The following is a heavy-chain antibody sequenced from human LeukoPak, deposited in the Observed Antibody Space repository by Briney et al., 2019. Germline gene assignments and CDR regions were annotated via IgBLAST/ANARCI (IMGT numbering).Heavy chain of an antibody. D-gene: IGHD3-10*01. V-gene: IGHV3-48*03. J-gene: IGHJ4*02. CDR2: ISSSGSTI. CDR3: ARSRGSGSYSDY. Sequence: GGSLRLSCAASGFTFSSYEMNWVRQAPGKGLEWVSYISSSGSTIYYADSVKGRFTISRDNAKNSLYLQMNGLRAEDTAVYYCARSRGSGSYSDYWGQGTLVTVSS. CDR1: GFTFSSYE.